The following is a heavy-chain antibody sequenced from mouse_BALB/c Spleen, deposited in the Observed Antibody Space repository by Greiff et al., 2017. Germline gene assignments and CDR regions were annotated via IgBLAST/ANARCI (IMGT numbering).Heavy chain of an antibody. J-gene: IGHJ4*01. Sequence: VHLVESGPGLVAPSQSLSITCTVSGFSLTSYGVHWVRQPPGKGLEWLGVIWAGGSTNYNSALMSRLSISKDNSKSQVFLKMNSLQTDDTAMYYCASYYYGSSYAMDDWGQGTSVTVSS. D-gene: IGHD1-1*01. CDR1: GFSLTSYG. CDR3: ASYYYGSSYAMDD. V-gene: IGHV2-9*02. CDR2: IWAGGST.